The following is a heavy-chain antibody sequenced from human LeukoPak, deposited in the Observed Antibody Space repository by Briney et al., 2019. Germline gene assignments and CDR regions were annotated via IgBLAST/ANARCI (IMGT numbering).Heavy chain of an antibody. J-gene: IGHJ4*02. V-gene: IGHV4-4*02. CDR3: GSRPGPGLTASDLDY. D-gene: IGHD3-3*01. CDR2: IYHSGST. Sequence: PSETLSLTCAVSGGSISSSNWWSWVRQPPGKGLEWIGEIYHSGSTNYNPSLKSRVTISVDKSKNQFSLKLSSVTAADTAVYYCGSRPGPGLTASDLDYWGQGTLVTVSS. CDR1: GGSISSSNW.